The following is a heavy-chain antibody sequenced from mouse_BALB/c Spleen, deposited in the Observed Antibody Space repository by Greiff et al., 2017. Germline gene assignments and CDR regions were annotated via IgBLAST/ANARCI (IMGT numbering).Heavy chain of an antibody. CDR3: ARALYGNYGYFDV. CDR1: GFSLTSYG. Sequence: VQVVESGPGLVAPSQSLSITCTVSGFSLTSYGVHWVRQPPGKGLEWLGVIWAGGSTNYNSALMSRLSISKDNSKSQVFLKMNSLQTDDTAMYYCARALYGNYGYFDVWGAGTTVTVSS. V-gene: IGHV2-9*02. D-gene: IGHD2-1*01. J-gene: IGHJ1*01. CDR2: IWAGGST.